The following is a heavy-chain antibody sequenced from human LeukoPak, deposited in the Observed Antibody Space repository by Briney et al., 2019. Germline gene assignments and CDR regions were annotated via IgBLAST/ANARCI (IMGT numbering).Heavy chain of an antibody. Sequence: KSSETLSLTCTVSGGSISSGGYYWSWVRQRPEKGLEWIGYIYYSGTTYYNPSLKSRVTMSVDTSKNHFSLKLDSVTAADTAVYYCARFSNDHGVKFDYWGQGTLVTVSS. D-gene: IGHD4-17*01. CDR1: GGSISSGGYY. CDR2: IYYSGTT. J-gene: IGHJ4*02. V-gene: IGHV4-31*03. CDR3: ARFSNDHGVKFDY.